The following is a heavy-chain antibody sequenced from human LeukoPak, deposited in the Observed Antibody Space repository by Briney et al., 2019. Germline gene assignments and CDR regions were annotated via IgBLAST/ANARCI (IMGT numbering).Heavy chain of an antibody. CDR2: ISSSGSTI. CDR3: ARDYYDSSGYYYFDY. D-gene: IGHD3-22*01. Sequence: PGGSLRLSCAASGFTFSGYSMNWVRQAPGKGLEWVSYISSSGSTIYYADSVKGRFTISRDNAKNSLYLQMNSLRAEDTAVYYCARDYYDSSGYYYFDYWGQGTLVTVSS. V-gene: IGHV3-48*04. CDR1: GFTFSGYS. J-gene: IGHJ4*02.